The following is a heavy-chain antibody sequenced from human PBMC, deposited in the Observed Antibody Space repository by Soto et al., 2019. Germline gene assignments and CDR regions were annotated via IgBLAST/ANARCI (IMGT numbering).Heavy chain of an antibody. Sequence: ASVKVSCKASGYTFINYGISWVRQAPGQGLEWMGWISTYNGNTYYGQKFQGRVTMTTDTSTTTAYMELRSLKSDDTAVYYCARGEVVCDGNCYHYYGMDVWGQGTTVTVSS. CDR1: GYTFINYG. J-gene: IGHJ6*02. D-gene: IGHD2-15*01. V-gene: IGHV1-18*01. CDR2: ISTYNGNT. CDR3: ARGEVVCDGNCYHYYGMDV.